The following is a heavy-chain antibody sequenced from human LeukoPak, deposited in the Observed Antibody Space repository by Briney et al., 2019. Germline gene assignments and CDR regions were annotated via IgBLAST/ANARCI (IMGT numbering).Heavy chain of an antibody. CDR1: GGSISGYY. J-gene: IGHJ4*02. CDR3: ARRKSTMPEYYFDY. CDR2: IYYSGST. V-gene: IGHV4-39*02. D-gene: IGHD2-2*01. Sequence: PSETLSLTCTVSGGSISGYYWGWIRQPPGKGLEWIGNIYYSGSTNYNPPLKSRVTISVDTSKNHFSLQLTSVTAADTAVYYCARRKSTMPEYYFDYWGQGTLVTVSS.